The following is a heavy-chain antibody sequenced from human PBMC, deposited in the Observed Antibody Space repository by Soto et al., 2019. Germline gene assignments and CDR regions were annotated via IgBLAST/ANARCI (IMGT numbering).Heavy chain of an antibody. J-gene: IGHJ3*02. D-gene: IGHD3-22*01. V-gene: IGHV4-39*01. CDR2: IYYSGST. CDR1: GGSISSSSYY. CDR3: ARPVLNYYDSSGYGAFDI. Sequence: PSETLSLTCTVSGGSISSSSYYWGWIRQPPGKGLEWIGSIYYSGSTYYNPSLKSRVTISVDTSKIQFSLKLSSVTAADTAVYYCARPVLNYYDSSGYGAFDIWGQGTMVTVSS.